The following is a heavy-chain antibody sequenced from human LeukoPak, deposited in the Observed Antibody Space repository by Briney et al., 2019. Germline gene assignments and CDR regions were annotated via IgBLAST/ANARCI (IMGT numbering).Heavy chain of an antibody. D-gene: IGHD6-13*01. CDR3: ARDFWGISSWYVLDV. CDR1: GGSISSGGYY. Sequence: SETLSLTCTVSGGSISSGGYYWSWIRQPPGKGLEWIGYIYHSGSTYYNPSLKSRVTISVDRSKNQFSLKLSSVTAADTAVYYCARDFWGISSWYVLDVWGKGTTVTVSS. J-gene: IGHJ6*04. CDR2: IYHSGST. V-gene: IGHV4-30-2*01.